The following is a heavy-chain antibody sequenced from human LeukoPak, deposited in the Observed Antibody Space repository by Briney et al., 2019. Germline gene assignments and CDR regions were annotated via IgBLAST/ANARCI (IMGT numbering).Heavy chain of an antibody. CDR3: AKGPKLGDGFHCDY. J-gene: IGHJ4*02. CDR2: ISGSGGDT. Sequence: GGSLRLSCAASGFTFSSYSMNWVRQAPGKGLEWVSAISGSGGDTYYADSVKGRFTISRDISKNTLYLQMNSLRVEDTAVYYCAKGPKLGDGFHCDYWGQGTLVTVSS. CDR1: GFTFSSYS. V-gene: IGHV3-23*01. D-gene: IGHD5-24*01.